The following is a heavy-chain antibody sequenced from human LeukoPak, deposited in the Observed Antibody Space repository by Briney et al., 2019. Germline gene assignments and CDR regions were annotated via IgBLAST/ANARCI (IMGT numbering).Heavy chain of an antibody. CDR1: GYTFTSYA. Sequence: SVKVSCKASGYTFTSYAISWVRQAPGQGLEWMGGIIPIFGTANYAQKFQGRVTITADESTSTAYMELSSLRSEDTAVYYCAGGYYDYVWGSYLMTRYKNYYFDYWGQGTLVTVSS. CDR2: IIPIFGTA. J-gene: IGHJ4*02. V-gene: IGHV1-69*13. D-gene: IGHD3-16*02. CDR3: AGGYYDYVWGSYLMTRYKNYYFDY.